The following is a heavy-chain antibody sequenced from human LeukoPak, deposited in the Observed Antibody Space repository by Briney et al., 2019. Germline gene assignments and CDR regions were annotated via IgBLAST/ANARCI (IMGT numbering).Heavy chain of an antibody. CDR3: ARGGYGDTIDY. CDR1: GFTFSSYA. CDR2: ISYDGSNK. J-gene: IGHJ4*02. V-gene: IGHV3-30*04. D-gene: IGHD4-17*01. Sequence: GGSLRLSCAASGFTFSSYAMHWVRQAPGKGLEWVAVISYDGSNKYYADSVKSRFTISRDNSKNTLYLQMNSLRAEDTAVYYCARGGYGDTIDYWGQGTLVTVSS.